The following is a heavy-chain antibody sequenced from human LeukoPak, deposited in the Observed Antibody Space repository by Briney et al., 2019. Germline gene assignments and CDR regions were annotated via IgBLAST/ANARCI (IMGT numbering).Heavy chain of an antibody. CDR2: VRYDETAQ. V-gene: IGHV3-30*02. CDR1: GFTVSHYG. D-gene: IGHD3-3*01. J-gene: IGHJ4*02. CDR3: AKARGEFWSDLSGTLDH. Sequence: GGSLRLSCVTSGFTVSHYGMHWVRQAPGKGLEWVAFVRYDETAQSYADSVRGRFTVSRDNSKNPLYLQMNRLTVEDTAVYFCAKARGEFWSDLSGTLDHWGQGSLVTVSS.